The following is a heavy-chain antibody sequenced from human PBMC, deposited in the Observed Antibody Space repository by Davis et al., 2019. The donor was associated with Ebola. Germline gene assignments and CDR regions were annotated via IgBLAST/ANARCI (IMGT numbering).Heavy chain of an antibody. CDR2: IDTSDSYM. Sequence: KVSCKASGDNFTNYWISWVRQMPGKGLEWMGRIDTSDSYMNYSPSFQGHVTLSADGSISTAYLHWSSLKASDTAVYYCARHPRHCTNGVCYPTNWFDPWGPGTPVTVSS. J-gene: IGHJ5*02. V-gene: IGHV5-10-1*01. CDR3: ARHPRHCTNGVCYPTNWFDP. CDR1: GDNFTNYW. D-gene: IGHD2-8*01.